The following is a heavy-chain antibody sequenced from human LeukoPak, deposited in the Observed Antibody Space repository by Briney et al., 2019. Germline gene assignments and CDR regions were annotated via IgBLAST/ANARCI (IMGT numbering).Heavy chain of an antibody. V-gene: IGHV3-23*01. CDR3: AKFRGRIGGGY. D-gene: IGHD3-16*01. CDR2: ISGSGGST. Sequence: GSLRLSCAASGFTFSSYGMSWVRQAPGKGLEWVSAISGSGGSTYYADSVKGRFTISRDNSKNTLYLQMNSLRAEDTAVYYCAKFRGRIGGGYWGQGTLVTVSS. CDR1: GFTFSSYG. J-gene: IGHJ4*02.